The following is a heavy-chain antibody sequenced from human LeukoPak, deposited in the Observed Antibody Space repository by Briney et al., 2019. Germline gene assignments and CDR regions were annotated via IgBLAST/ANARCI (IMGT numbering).Heavy chain of an antibody. CDR3: AKNLPYLDNPACRSWPLDF. D-gene: IGHD3-9*01. CDR2: ISGSGDYT. V-gene: IGHV3-23*01. J-gene: IGHJ4*02. Sequence: GGSLRLSCAASGFTFSKYALTWVRQAPGQGLECVSVISGSGDYTYYADSVKGRFTISRDNSKNTLYLQMNSLRDEDMAVYYCAKNLPYLDNPACRSWPLDFWGQGTLVTVSS. CDR1: GFTFSKYA.